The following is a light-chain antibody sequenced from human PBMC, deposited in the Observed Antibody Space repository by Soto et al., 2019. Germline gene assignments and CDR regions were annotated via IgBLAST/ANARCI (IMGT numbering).Light chain of an antibody. J-gene: IGLJ1*01. CDR2: GNN. Sequence: QSVLTQAPSVSGTPGQRVTITCSGSSSNIGRNSVNWYQHLPGTAPKLLTHGNNHRPSGVPDRFSGSKSGTSASLAISGLQPEDEADYCCAAWDDSSFVFGTGTKVTVL. V-gene: IGLV1-44*01. CDR3: AAWDDSSFV. CDR1: SSNIGRNS.